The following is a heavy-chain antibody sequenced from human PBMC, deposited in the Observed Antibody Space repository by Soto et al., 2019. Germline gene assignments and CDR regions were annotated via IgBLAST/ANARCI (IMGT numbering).Heavy chain of an antibody. V-gene: IGHV4-34*01. CDR2: INHTGTS. D-gene: IGHD3-10*01. CDR1: DASFGGYY. Sequence: QVQLQPWGAGLLKPSETLSLSCAISDASFGGYYWTWLRQPPGKGLEWIGEINHTGTSTYNPSLKSRVHMSIDTPKNHFSLNTTSVTAADTAAYYCGNGRRRRFPWFDPWGQGTLVTVSS. J-gene: IGHJ5*02. CDR3: GNGRRRRFPWFDP.